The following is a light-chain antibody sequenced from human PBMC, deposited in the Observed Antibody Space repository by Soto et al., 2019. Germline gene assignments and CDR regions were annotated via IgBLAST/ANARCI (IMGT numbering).Light chain of an antibody. CDR2: GAS. Sequence: EIVRTQSPATLSVSPGERATLSCRASQSVSSDLAWYHQKPGQAPRLLIYGASSRATGIPDRFSGSGSGTDFTLTISRLEPEDFAVYYCQQYGSSPRTFGQGTKVDI. CDR3: QQYGSSPRT. J-gene: IGKJ1*01. V-gene: IGKV3-20*01. CDR1: QSVSSD.